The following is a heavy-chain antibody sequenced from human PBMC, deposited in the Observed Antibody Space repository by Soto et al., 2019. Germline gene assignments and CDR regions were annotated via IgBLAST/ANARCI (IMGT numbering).Heavy chain of an antibody. CDR2: VNWNGGST. CDR1: GFTFDDYG. J-gene: IGHJ6*02. CDR3: AGVAYYYGSAYYFGMDV. V-gene: IGHV3-20*04. D-gene: IGHD3-22*01. Sequence: EVQLVESGGGVVRPGGSLRLSCAASGFTFDDYGMSWVRQAPGKGLEWVSGVNWNGGSTGYADSVKGRFTISRDNAKNSLYLQMNSLGAEHTALYYCAGVAYYYGSAYYFGMDVWGPGTTVTVSS.